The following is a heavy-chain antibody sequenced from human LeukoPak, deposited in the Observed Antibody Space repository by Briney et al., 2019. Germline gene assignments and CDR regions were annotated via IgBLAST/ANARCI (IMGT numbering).Heavy chain of an antibody. D-gene: IGHD4-17*01. Sequence: GGSLRLSCAASGFTFTNYWMSWVRQAPGKGLEWVAVISFDERNRYYTDSVKGRFTISRDNSKNTMYLQMNSLRTEDTAVYYCARPHSDYGGIDYWGQGTLVTVSS. CDR3: ARPHSDYGGIDY. CDR1: GFTFTNYW. CDR2: ISFDERNR. J-gene: IGHJ4*02. V-gene: IGHV3-30*03.